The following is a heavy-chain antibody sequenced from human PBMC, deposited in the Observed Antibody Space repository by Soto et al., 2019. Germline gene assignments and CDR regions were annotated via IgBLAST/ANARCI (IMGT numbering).Heavy chain of an antibody. CDR2: INPSGST. D-gene: IGHD5-18*01. CDR3: ARDTSRGYTYEY. CDR1: GGSISSYY. Sequence: PSETLSLTCTVSGGSISSYYWSWIRQSAGKRLEWIGRINPSGSTNYNPSLKSRVTMSLDTSKNQLSLRLSSVTAADTAVYYCARDTSRGYTYEYWGQGTLVTVSS. J-gene: IGHJ4*02. V-gene: IGHV4-4*07.